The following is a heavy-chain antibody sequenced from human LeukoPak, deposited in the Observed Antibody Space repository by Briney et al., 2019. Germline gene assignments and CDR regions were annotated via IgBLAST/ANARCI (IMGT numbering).Heavy chain of an antibody. D-gene: IGHD3-3*01. CDR1: GFTFSSYG. V-gene: IGHV3-30*02. CDR3: AKSGLPLEWLFEPLDY. Sequence: QPGGSLRLSCAASGFTFSSYGMHWVRQAPGKGLEWVAFIRYDGSNKYYADSVKGRFTISRDNSKNTLYLQMNSLRAEDTAVYYCAKSGLPLEWLFEPLDYWGQGTLVTVSS. J-gene: IGHJ4*02. CDR2: IRYDGSNK.